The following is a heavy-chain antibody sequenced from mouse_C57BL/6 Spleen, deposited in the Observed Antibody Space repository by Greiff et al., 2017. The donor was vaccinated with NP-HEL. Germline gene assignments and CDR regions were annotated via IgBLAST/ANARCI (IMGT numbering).Heavy chain of an antibody. CDR3: ARGSSYYDYDGYAMDY. J-gene: IGHJ4*01. Sequence: VQLQQSGAELVKPGASVKISCKASGYAFSSYWMNWVKQRPGKGLEWIGQIYPGDGDTNYNGKFKGKATLTADKSSSTAYMQLSSLTSEDSAVYFCARGSSYYDYDGYAMDYWGQGTSVTVSS. CDR2: IYPGDGDT. CDR1: GYAFSSYW. D-gene: IGHD2-4*01. V-gene: IGHV1-80*01.